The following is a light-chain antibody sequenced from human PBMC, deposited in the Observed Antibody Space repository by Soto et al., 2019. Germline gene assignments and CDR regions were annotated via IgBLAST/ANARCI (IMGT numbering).Light chain of an antibody. V-gene: IGLV4-69*01. CDR2: LNSDGSH. J-gene: IGLJ2*01. CDR3: QTWVTGIQV. CDR1: SGHSSYA. Sequence: QAVVTQSPSASASLGASVKLTCTLSSGHSSYAIAWHQQRPEKGPRYLMKLNSDGSHSKGDGIPDRFSGSSSGAERYLTISSLQSDDEADYYCQTWVTGIQVFGGGTKLTVL.